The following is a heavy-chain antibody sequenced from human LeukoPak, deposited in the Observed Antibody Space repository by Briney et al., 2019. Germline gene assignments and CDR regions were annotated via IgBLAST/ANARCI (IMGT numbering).Heavy chain of an antibody. V-gene: IGHV3-48*04. CDR2: ISSSSSTI. J-gene: IGHJ4*02. D-gene: IGHD3-10*01. Sequence: PGGSLRLSCAASGCTFSSYAVNWVRQAPGKGLEWVSYISSSSSTIYYANSVQGRFTISRDNAKNSLYLQMNSLSAEDTAVYYGARQMVRGADDYWGQGTLVTVSS. CDR3: ARQMVRGADDY. CDR1: GCTFSSYA.